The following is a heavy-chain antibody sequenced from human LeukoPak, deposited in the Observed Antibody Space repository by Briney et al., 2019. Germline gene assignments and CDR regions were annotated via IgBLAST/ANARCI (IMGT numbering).Heavy chain of an antibody. V-gene: IGHV3-7*03. Sequence: GGSLRLSCAASVFTFSSYWMTWVRQAPGKGLEWVANIKQDGSEKYYVDSVKGRFTISRDNAKNSLYLQMNSLRAEDTAVYYCAREPVYSSGWYGGVYWGQGTLVTVSS. CDR2: IKQDGSEK. J-gene: IGHJ4*02. D-gene: IGHD6-19*01. CDR3: AREPVYSSGWYGGVY. CDR1: VFTFSSYW.